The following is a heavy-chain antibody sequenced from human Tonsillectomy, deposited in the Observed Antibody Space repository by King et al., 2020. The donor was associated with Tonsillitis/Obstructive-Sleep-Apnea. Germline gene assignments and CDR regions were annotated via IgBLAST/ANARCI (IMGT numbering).Heavy chain of an antibody. CDR1: VFTFSNYW. Sequence: VQLVESGGGLVQPGGSLRLSCAASVFTFSNYWMYWVRQAPGKGLVWVSRINGDGSSTSYADSVKGRFTISRDNARVTLYLQMNSLRAEDTAVYYCARFQVVPAAMLDYWGQGTLVTVSS. CDR3: ARFQVVPAAMLDY. V-gene: IGHV3-74*01. J-gene: IGHJ4*02. D-gene: IGHD2-2*01. CDR2: INGDGSST.